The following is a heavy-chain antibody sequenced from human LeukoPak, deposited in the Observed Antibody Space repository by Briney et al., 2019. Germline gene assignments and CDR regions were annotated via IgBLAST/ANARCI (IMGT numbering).Heavy chain of an antibody. D-gene: IGHD4-17*01. J-gene: IGHJ3*02. CDR3: ARDNGDYEDAFDI. CDR2: ISSSSSTI. Sequence: TGGSLRLSCAASGFTFSTYSMNWVRQAPGKGLEWVSYISSSSSTIYYADSVKGRFTISRDNAKNSLYLQMNSLRAEDTAVYYCARDNGDYEDAFDIWGQGTMVTVSS. CDR1: GFTFSTYS. V-gene: IGHV3-48*01.